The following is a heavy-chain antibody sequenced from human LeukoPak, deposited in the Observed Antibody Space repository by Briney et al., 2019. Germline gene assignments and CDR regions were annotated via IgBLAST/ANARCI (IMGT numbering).Heavy chain of an antibody. Sequence: GGSLRLSCAASGFTFSSYSMNWVRQAPGKGLEWVSSISSSSSYIYYADSVKGRFTISRDNAKNSLYLQMNSLRAEDTAVYYCARDGGGKIAAAGPFDYWGQGTLVTVSS. V-gene: IGHV3-21*01. CDR1: GFTFSSYS. J-gene: IGHJ4*02. D-gene: IGHD6-13*01. CDR3: ARDGGGKIAAAGPFDY. CDR2: ISSSSSYI.